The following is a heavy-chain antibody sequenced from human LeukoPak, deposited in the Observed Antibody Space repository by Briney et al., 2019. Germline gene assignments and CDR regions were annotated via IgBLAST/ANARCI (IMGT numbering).Heavy chain of an antibody. V-gene: IGHV4-34*01. CDR2: INHSGSA. CDR1: GGSFSGDY. CDR3: ARGRGAAAGTLNWFDP. D-gene: IGHD6-13*01. J-gene: IGHJ5*02. Sequence: PSETLSLTCGVYGGSFSGDYWSWVRQPPGKGLEWIGEINHSGSASYNPSLKSRVTISVDTSKNQFSLKLGSVTAADTAVYYCARGRGAAAGTLNWFDPWGQGTLVTVSS.